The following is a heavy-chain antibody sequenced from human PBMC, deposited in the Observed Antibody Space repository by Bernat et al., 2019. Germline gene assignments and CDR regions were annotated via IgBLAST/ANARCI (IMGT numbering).Heavy chain of an antibody. J-gene: IGHJ4*02. CDR2: ISYHGAYT. CDR3: ASGRARLFDY. D-gene: IGHD2-15*01. Sequence: QVQLAESGGGVVQPGGSLRLSCAASGFTFSSHAMHWVRQAPGKGLEWVAFISYHGAYTFYTDSVKGRFTISRDNSKNMLYLQMNSLRAEDTAVYYCASGRARLFDYWGQGTLVTVSS. CDR1: GFTFSSHA. V-gene: IGHV3-30-3*01.